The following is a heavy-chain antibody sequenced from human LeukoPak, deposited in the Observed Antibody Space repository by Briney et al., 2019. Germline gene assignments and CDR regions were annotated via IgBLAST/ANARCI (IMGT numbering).Heavy chain of an antibody. CDR1: GGSFSGYY. CDR2: INHSGST. CDR3: ARAHSSGRPSSARDFDY. J-gene: IGHJ4*02. Sequence: SETLSLTCAVYGGSFSGYYWSWIRQPPGKGLEWIGEINHSGSTHYNPSLKSGVTISVDTSKNQFSLKLSSVTAADTAVYYCARAHSSGRPSSARDFDYWGQGTLVTVSS. D-gene: IGHD3-22*01. V-gene: IGHV4-34*01.